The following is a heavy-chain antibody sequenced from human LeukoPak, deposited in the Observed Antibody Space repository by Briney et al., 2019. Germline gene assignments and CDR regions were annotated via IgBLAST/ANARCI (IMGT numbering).Heavy chain of an antibody. CDR1: GGSISSYH. V-gene: IGHV4-59*01. CDR2: IYYSGST. Sequence: SETLSLTCTVSGGSISSYHWSWIRQPPGKGLEWIGKIYYSGSTSYNPSLKSRVTISVDTSSNQFSLKLSSVTAADTAVYYCAIWGSDAFDIWGQGTMVTVSS. D-gene: IGHD7-27*01. CDR3: AIWGSDAFDI. J-gene: IGHJ3*02.